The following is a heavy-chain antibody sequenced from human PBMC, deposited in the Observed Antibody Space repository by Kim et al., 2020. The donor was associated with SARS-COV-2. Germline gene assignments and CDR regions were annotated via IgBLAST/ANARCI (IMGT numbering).Heavy chain of an antibody. CDR2: INPNSGGT. CDR3: ARGMIDSTNRWWFDP. V-gene: IGHV1-2*06. CDR1: GYTFTGYY. Sequence: ASVKVSCKASGYTFTGYYMHWVRQAPGQGLEWMGRINPNSGGTNYAQKFQGRVTMTRDTSISTAYMELSRLRSDDTAVYYCARGMIDSTNRWWFDPWGQGTLVTVSS. D-gene: IGHD3-22*01. J-gene: IGHJ5*02.